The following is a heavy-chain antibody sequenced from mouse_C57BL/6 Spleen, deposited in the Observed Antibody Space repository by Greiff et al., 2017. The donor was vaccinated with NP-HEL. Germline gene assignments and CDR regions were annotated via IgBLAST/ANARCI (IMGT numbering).Heavy chain of an antibody. CDR3: VGSNYVSAMDY. J-gene: IGHJ4*01. D-gene: IGHD2-5*01. CDR2: IYPGDGDT. Sequence: VQLQQSGAELVKPGASVKISCKASGYAFSSYWMNWVKQRPGKGLEWIGQIYPGDGDTNYNGKFKGKATLTADKSSSTAYMQLSSLTSEDSAVYFCVGSNYVSAMDYWGQRTSVTVSS. CDR1: GYAFSSYW. V-gene: IGHV1-80*01.